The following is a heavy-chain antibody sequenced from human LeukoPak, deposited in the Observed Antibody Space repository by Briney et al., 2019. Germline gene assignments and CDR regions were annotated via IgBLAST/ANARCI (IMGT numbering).Heavy chain of an antibody. Sequence: PSETLSLTCTVSGGSISSYYWSWIRQPPGKGLEWIGYIYYSGSTNYNPSLKSRVTISVDTSKNQFSLKLSSVTAADTAVYYCARRGGDSSGYYWDYWGQGTLVTVSS. CDR2: IYYSGST. CDR1: GGSISSYY. CDR3: ARRGGDSSGYYWDY. V-gene: IGHV4-59*08. D-gene: IGHD3-22*01. J-gene: IGHJ4*02.